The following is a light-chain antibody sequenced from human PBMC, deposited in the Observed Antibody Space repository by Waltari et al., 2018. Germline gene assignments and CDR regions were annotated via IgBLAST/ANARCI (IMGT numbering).Light chain of an antibody. V-gene: IGLV1-47*01. Sequence: QSVLTQPPSASGTPGQRVTISCSGSNSKIGSNYVYWYQQLPGTAPKVLIYRNDQRPSEVPDRFSGSKSGTSASLAISGLRSEDEADYYCAAWDDILSGWEFGGGTKLTVL. CDR1: NSKIGSNY. CDR2: RND. J-gene: IGLJ3*02. CDR3: AAWDDILSGWE.